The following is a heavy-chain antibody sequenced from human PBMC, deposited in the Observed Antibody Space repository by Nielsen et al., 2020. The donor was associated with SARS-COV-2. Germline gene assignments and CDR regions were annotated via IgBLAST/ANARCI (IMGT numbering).Heavy chain of an antibody. CDR3: ARGMWFGEHQGAFDI. J-gene: IGHJ3*02. Sequence: ASVKVSCKASGYTFTSYGISWVRQAPGQGLEWMGWISAYNGNTNYAQKLQGRVTTTTDTSTSTAYMELRSLRSDDTAVYYCARGMWFGEHQGAFDIWGQGTMVTVSS. V-gene: IGHV1-18*01. CDR2: ISAYNGNT. CDR1: GYTFTSYG. D-gene: IGHD3-10*01.